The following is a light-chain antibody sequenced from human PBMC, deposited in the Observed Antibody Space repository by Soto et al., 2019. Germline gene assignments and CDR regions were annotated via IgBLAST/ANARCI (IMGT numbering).Light chain of an antibody. CDR2: KDN. V-gene: IGLV3-1*01. J-gene: IGLJ3*02. CDR1: KLGNKY. CDR3: QVWDSSTRV. Sequence: SYELIQPPSVSVSQGQTASITCSGDKLGNKYACWYQQKPGQSPVLVIYKDNKRPSGIPERFSGSNSGNTATLTISGTQAMDEADYYYQVWDSSTRVFGGGTKLTVL.